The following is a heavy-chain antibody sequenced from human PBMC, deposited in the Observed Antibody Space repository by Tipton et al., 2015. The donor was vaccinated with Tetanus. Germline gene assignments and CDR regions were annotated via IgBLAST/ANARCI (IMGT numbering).Heavy chain of an antibody. J-gene: IGHJ5*02. CDR2: IYYSGST. D-gene: IGHD3-16*01. V-gene: IGHV4-30-4*01. Sequence: TLSLTCSVSGASIKNSPYFWNWIRRSPGKGLEWIGYIYYSGSTFYNPSLKSRVTMSVDTSKNQFSLNLTSVTAAVTAVYYCARDQGGGRVARLNWFDPWGQGTLVTVSS. CDR1: GASIKNSPYF. CDR3: ARDQGGGRVARLNWFDP.